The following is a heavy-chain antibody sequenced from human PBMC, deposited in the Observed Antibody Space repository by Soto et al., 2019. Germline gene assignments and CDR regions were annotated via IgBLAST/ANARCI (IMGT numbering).Heavy chain of an antibody. Sequence: EVQLLESGGGLVQPGGSLRLSCAASGFTFSSYAMSWVRRAPGKGLEWVSAISGSGGSTYYADSVKGRFTISRDNSKNTLYLQMNSLRAEDTAVYYCAKDVDHGGNYGVFDYWGQGTLVTVSS. J-gene: IGHJ4*02. D-gene: IGHD2-21*02. CDR1: GFTFSSYA. V-gene: IGHV3-23*01. CDR2: ISGSGGST. CDR3: AKDVDHGGNYGVFDY.